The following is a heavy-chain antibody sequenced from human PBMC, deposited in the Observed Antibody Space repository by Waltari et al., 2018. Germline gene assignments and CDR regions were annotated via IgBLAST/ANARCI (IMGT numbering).Heavy chain of an antibody. Sequence: EVQVVESGGGLVQPGGSLRPPCAASGFTFSDYWMDGVRQAPGKGLEWVANINQDGSEKHYVGSLKGRVTVSRDNAKNSLYLQINSLRAEDTAVYYCSNSLNYWGQGTLVTVSS. CDR1: GFTFSDYW. V-gene: IGHV3-7*01. J-gene: IGHJ4*02. CDR3: SNSLNY. CDR2: INQDGSEK.